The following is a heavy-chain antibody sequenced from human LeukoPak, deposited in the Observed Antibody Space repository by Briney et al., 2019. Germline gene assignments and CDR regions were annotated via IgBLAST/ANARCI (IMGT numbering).Heavy chain of an antibody. J-gene: IGHJ4*02. CDR2: IIPILGIA. CDR1: GGTFSSYA. D-gene: IGHD4-17*01. CDR3: ARAKGYGDFPIDY. Sequence: ASVKVSCKASGGTFSSYAISWVRQAPGQGLEWMGRIIPILGIANYAQKFQGRVTITADKSTSTAYMELSSLRSEDTAVYYCARAKGYGDFPIDYWGQGTLVTVSS. V-gene: IGHV1-69*04.